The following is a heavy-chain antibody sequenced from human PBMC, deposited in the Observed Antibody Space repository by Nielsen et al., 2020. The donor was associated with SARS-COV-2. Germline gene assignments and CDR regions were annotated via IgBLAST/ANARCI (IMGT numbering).Heavy chain of an antibody. V-gene: IGHV3-21*01. CDR1: GFTFSSYS. D-gene: IGHD5-18*01. Sequence: GASLQISCAASGFTFSSYSMNWVRQAPGKGLEWVSSISSSSSYIYYADSVKGRFTISRDNAKNSLYLQMNSLRAEDTAVYYCARDSYSYGYDYWGQGTLVTVSS. CDR3: ARDSYSYGYDY. J-gene: IGHJ4*02. CDR2: ISSSSSYI.